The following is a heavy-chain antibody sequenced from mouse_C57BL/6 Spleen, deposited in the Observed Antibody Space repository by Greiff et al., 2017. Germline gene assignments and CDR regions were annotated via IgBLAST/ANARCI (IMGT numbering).Heavy chain of an antibody. J-gene: IGHJ1*03. D-gene: IGHD1-1*01. CDR2: ISDGGSYT. CDR3: ASQMYYYGSKYFDV. Sequence: EVQLVESGGGLVKPGGSLKLSCAASGFTFSSYAMSWVRQTPEKRLEWVATISDGGSYTYYPDNVKGRFTISRDNAKNNLYLQMRHLKSEDTAMYYCASQMYYYGSKYFDVWGTGTTVTVSS. CDR1: GFTFSSYA. V-gene: IGHV5-4*01.